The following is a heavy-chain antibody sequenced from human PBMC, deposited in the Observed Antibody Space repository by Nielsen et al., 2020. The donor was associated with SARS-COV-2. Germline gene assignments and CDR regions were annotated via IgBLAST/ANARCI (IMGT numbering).Heavy chain of an antibody. CDR3: ARGGPRGSGSYYLFYY. V-gene: IGHV3-33*05. CDR2: ISYDGSNK. D-gene: IGHD1-26*01. J-gene: IGHJ4*02. CDR1: GFTFSSYG. Sequence: GGSLRLSCAASGFTFSSYGMHWVRQAPGKGLEWVAVISYDGSNKYYADSVKGRFTISRDNSKNTLYLQMNSLRAEDTAVYYCARGGPRGSGSYYLFYYWGQGTLVTVSS.